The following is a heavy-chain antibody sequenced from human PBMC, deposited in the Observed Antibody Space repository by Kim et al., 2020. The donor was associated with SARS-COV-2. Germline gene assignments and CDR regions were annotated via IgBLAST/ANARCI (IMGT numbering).Heavy chain of an antibody. V-gene: IGHV3-13*01. CDR3: ARGNGGKKYYYYGMDV. CDR2: IGTAGDT. Sequence: GGSLRLSCAASGFTFSSYDMHWVRQATGKGLEWVSAIGTAGDTYYPGSVKGRFTISRENAKNSLYLQMNSLRAGDTAVYYCARGNGGKKYYYYGMDVWGQGTTVTVSS. CDR1: GFTFSSYD. J-gene: IGHJ6*02. D-gene: IGHD1-1*01.